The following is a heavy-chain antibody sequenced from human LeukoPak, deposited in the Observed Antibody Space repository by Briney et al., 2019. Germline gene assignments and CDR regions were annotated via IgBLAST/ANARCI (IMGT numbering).Heavy chain of an antibody. CDR3: AREDYYGSGSYYPPLGWFDP. V-gene: IGHV4-31*03. CDR1: GGSISSGGYY. J-gene: IGHJ5*02. Sequence: SQTLSLTRTVSGGSISSGGYYWSWIRQHPGKGLEWIGYIYYSGSTYYNPSLKSRVTISVDTSKNQFSLKLSSVTAADTAVYYCAREDYYGSGSYYPPLGWFDPWGQGTLVTVSS. D-gene: IGHD3-10*01. CDR2: IYYSGST.